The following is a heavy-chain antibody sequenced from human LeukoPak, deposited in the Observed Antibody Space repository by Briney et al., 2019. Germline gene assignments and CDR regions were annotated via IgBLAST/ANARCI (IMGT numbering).Heavy chain of an antibody. V-gene: IGHV3-30*04. CDR1: RFTFSSYA. CDR2: ISYDGGHK. Sequence: GGSLRLSCAASRFTFSSYAMHWVRQAPGKGLEWVAVISYDGGHKYYADSVKGRFTISRYNSKNTLYLQMNSLRAEDTAIYYCARDPYSSGWSTFDYWGQGTLVSVSS. D-gene: IGHD6-19*01. J-gene: IGHJ4*02. CDR3: ARDPYSSGWSTFDY.